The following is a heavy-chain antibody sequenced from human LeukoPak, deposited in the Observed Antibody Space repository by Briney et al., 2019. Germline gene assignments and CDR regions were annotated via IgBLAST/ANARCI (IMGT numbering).Heavy chain of an antibody. Sequence: GGSLRLSCAASGFTFSSYAMSWVRQAPGKGLEWVAFIRYDGSNKYYADSVKGRFTISRDNSKNTLYLQMNSLRAEDTAVYYCAKGDYVWGSYRQYYFDYWGQGTLVTVSS. CDR2: IRYDGSNK. D-gene: IGHD3-16*02. CDR1: GFTFSSYA. V-gene: IGHV3-30*02. CDR3: AKGDYVWGSYRQYYFDY. J-gene: IGHJ4*02.